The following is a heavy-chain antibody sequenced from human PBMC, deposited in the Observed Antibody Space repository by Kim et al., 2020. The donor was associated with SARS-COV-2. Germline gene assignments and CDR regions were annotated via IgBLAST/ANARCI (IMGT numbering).Heavy chain of an antibody. J-gene: IGHJ4*02. D-gene: IGHD4-17*01. CDR2: IKSKTDGGTT. V-gene: IGHV3-15*01. CDR1: GFTFSNAW. Sequence: GGSLRLSCAASGFTFSNAWMSWVRQAPGKGLEWVGRIKSKTDGGTTDYAAPVKGRFTISRDDSKNTLYLQMNSLKTEDTAVYYCTTDSAVYGGNSNDYWGQGTLVTVSS. CDR3: TTDSAVYGGNSNDY.